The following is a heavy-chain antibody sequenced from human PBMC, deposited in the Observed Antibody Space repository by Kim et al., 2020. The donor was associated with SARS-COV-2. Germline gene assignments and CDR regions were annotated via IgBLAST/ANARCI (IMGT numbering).Heavy chain of an antibody. V-gene: IGHV4-34*01. CDR1: GGSFSGYY. CDR2: INHRGST. J-gene: IGHJ6*01. Sequence: SETLSLTCAVYGGSFSGYYWRWIRHPPGKGLEWIGEINHRGSTNYNPSLKVRVTLSVDTFKNHFSLNLISVTAAATALFYFQQLSTPATRWSYSYGM. CDR3: QQLSTPATRWSYSYGM. D-gene: IGHD6-13*01.